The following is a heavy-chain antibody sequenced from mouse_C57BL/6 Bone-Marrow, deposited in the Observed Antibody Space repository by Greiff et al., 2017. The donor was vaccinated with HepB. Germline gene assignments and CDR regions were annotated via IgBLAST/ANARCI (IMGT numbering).Heavy chain of an antibody. J-gene: IGHJ4*01. Sequence: EVQLVESGGGLVKPGGSLKLSCAASGFTFSDYGMHWVRQAPEKGLEWVAYISSGSSTIYYADTVKGRFTISRDNAKNTLFLQMTILRPEDTAMYYCARLYGSSYHYAMDYWGQGTSVTVSS. CDR1: GFTFSDYG. CDR2: ISSGSSTI. CDR3: ARLYGSSYHYAMDY. V-gene: IGHV5-17*01. D-gene: IGHD1-1*01.